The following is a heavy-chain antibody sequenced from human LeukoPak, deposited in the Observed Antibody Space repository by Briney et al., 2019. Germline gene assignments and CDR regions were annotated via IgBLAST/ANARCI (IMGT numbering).Heavy chain of an antibody. V-gene: IGHV3-11*04. CDR3: ARASDFRGYFDF. Sequence: GGSLRLSCAASGFIFSDYYINWIRQAPGKGLEWVSYISSSGTTIYYADSVKGRFTISRDNARKSVYLQMNSLRAEDTAVYSCARASDFRGYFDFWGQGTLVTVSS. J-gene: IGHJ4*02. CDR1: GFIFSDYY. D-gene: IGHD2/OR15-2a*01. CDR2: ISSSGTTI.